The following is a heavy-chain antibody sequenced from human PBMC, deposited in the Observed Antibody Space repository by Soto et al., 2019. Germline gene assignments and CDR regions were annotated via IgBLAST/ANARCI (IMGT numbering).Heavy chain of an antibody. CDR2: ISAYNGNT. J-gene: IGHJ5*02. CDR1: GYTFTSYG. Sequence: QVQLVQSGAEVKKPGASVKVSCKASGYTFTSYGISWVRQAPGQGLEWMGWISAYNGNTNYAQKLQGRVTMTTDTAPSTAYREPRSLLSDDTAVYYCAGASGSSYWFDPWGQGTLVTVSS. D-gene: IGHD1-26*01. CDR3: AGASGSSYWFDP. V-gene: IGHV1-18*01.